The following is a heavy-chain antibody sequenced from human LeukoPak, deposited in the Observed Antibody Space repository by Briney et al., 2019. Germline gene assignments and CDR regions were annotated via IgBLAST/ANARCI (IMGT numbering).Heavy chain of an antibody. J-gene: IGHJ4*02. CDR2: INPNSGGT. Sequence: ASVKVSCKASGYTFTAYYMHWVRQAPGQGLEWMGWINPNSGGTNYAQKFQGRVTMTRDTSISTAYMELSRLRSDDTAVYYCAREPYYYDSSGYYSYFDYWGQGTLVTVSS. CDR1: GYTFTAYY. V-gene: IGHV1-2*02. CDR3: AREPYYYDSSGYYSYFDY. D-gene: IGHD3-22*01.